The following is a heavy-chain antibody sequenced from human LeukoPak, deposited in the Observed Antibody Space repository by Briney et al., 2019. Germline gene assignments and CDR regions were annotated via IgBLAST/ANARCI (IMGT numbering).Heavy chain of an antibody. CDR2: IGSRGATI. CDR1: GFTFSNYE. V-gene: IGHV3-48*03. Sequence: GGSLRLSCAASGFTFSNYEMNWVRQAPGKGLDWVSYIGSRGATIYYADSVKGRFTISRDNAKNSLYLQMNSLRAEDTAVYYCARDVGYFGSGSYPDYFDYWGQGILVTVSS. CDR3: ARDVGYFGSGSYPDYFDY. J-gene: IGHJ4*02. D-gene: IGHD3-10*01.